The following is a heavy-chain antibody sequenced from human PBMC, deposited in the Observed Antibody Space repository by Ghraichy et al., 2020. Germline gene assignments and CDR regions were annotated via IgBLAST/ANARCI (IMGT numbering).Heavy chain of an antibody. CDR2: INSGGSAT. V-gene: IGHV3-74*01. Sequence: GGSLTLSCAASGFTFSSYWMHWVRQAPGKGLVWVSRINSGGSATNYADSVKGRFTISRDNAKNTLYLQMNSLRAEDTAVYYCAREQYTFGTIGVYYFDYWGQGTLVTVSS. CDR3: AREQYTFGTIGVYYFDY. D-gene: IGHD1-14*01. J-gene: IGHJ4*02. CDR1: GFTFSSYW.